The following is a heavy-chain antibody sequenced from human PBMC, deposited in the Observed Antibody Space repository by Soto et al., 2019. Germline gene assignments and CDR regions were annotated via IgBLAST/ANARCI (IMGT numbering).Heavy chain of an antibody. CDR2: MNPNNGNT. D-gene: IGHD2-15*01. CDR1: GYTFISYD. V-gene: IGHV1-8*01. Sequence: GASVKVSCKASGYTFISYDIHWVRQATGQGLEWMGWMNPNNGNTVYAQKFQGRVTMTRNTSISTAYMELGSLRSEDTAVYFCARAFWGYCSGGTCPSWFDPWGQGTLVTSPQ. J-gene: IGHJ5*02. CDR3: ARAFWGYCSGGTCPSWFDP.